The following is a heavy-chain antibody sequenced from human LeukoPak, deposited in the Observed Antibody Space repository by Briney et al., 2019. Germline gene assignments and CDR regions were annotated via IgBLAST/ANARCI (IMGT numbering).Heavy chain of an antibody. V-gene: IGHV4-39*07. CDR3: ARGRGLYSNSWFHNNYYMDV. CDR2: INYSGST. D-gene: IGHD6-13*01. Sequence: SETLSLTCTVSGGSISSSSYYWGWIRQPPGKGLEWIGSINYSGSTYYNPSLKSRVTISVDTSKNQFSLKLSSVTAADTAVYYCARGRGLYSNSWFHNNYYMDVWGKGTTVTVSS. J-gene: IGHJ6*03. CDR1: GGSISSSSYY.